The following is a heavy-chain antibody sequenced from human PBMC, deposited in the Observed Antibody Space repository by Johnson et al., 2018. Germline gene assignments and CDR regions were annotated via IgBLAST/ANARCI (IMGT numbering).Heavy chain of an antibody. J-gene: IGHJ6*03. Sequence: VQLVESGAEVKKPGASVKVSCKASGYTFTNYDLNWVRQATGQGLEWMGWMNPNSGNTGYAQKFQGRVTMTRNTSISTAYMELSSLRSEDTAVYYCARGGIAAAGYYMDVWGKGTTVTGSS. CDR2: MNPNSGNT. D-gene: IGHD6-13*01. CDR1: GYTFTNYD. V-gene: IGHV1-8*01. CDR3: ARGGIAAAGYYMDV.